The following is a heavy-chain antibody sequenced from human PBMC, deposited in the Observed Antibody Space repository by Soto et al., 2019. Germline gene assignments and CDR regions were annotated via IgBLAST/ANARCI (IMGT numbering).Heavy chain of an antibody. CDR2: VIPMFGTA. Sequence: QLLLVQSGAEVKKPRSSVKVSCKTSGGTFSRYAFTWVRQAPGQGLEWMGGVIPMFGTANYAQKFQGRVTITADESTSTAHMELSILRSEDTAVYYGARERAAAGGTGRYFDVWGRGTLVTVSS. CDR1: GGTFSRYA. CDR3: ARERAAAGGTGRYFDV. J-gene: IGHJ2*01. D-gene: IGHD6-13*01. V-gene: IGHV1-69*01.